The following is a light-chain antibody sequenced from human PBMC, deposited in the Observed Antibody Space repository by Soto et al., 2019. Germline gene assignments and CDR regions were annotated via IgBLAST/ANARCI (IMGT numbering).Light chain of an antibody. V-gene: IGKV1-39*01. CDR2: AAS. Sequence: DLQMTQSPSTLSASVGDRVTITCRASQSISNNLNWYHQKPGKPPKLLIYAASTLQSGVPSRFSGGGSGTDFTLTINSLQPEDFATYYCQQTYSSSTFGPGTKVDIK. J-gene: IGKJ3*01. CDR3: QQTYSSST. CDR1: QSISNN.